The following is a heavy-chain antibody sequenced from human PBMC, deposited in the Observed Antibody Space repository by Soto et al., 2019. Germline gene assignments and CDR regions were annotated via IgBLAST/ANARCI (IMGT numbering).Heavy chain of an antibody. CDR2: IIPIFGTA. V-gene: IGHV1-69*13. CDR3: AREGYSGYHFPALFDY. J-gene: IGHJ4*02. CDR1: GGTFSSYA. D-gene: IGHD5-12*01. Sequence: SVKFSCKASGGTFSSYAISWVREAPGQGLEWMGGIIPIFGTANYAQKFQGRVTITADESTSTAYMELSSLRSEDTAVYYCAREGYSGYHFPALFDYWGEGTLVTVS.